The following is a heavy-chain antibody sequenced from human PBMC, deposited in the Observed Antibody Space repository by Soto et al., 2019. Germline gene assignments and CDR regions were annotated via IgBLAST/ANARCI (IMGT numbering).Heavy chain of an antibody. Sequence: PSETLSLTCAVSGGSISSGGYSWSWIRQPPGKGLEWIGYIYHSGSTYHNPSLKSRVTISVDRSKNQFSLKLSSVTAADTAVYYCARGHYYGSGSYTVRYYYGMDVWGQGTTVTVSS. J-gene: IGHJ6*02. D-gene: IGHD3-10*01. CDR3: ARGHYYGSGSYTVRYYYGMDV. V-gene: IGHV4-30-2*01. CDR1: GGSISSGGYS. CDR2: IYHSGST.